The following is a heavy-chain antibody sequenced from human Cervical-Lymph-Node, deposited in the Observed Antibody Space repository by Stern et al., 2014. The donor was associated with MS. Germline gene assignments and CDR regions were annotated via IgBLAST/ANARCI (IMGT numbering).Heavy chain of an antibody. D-gene: IGHD1-26*01. CDR1: GYTFTSYY. CDR2: IDPSGGST. Sequence: MQLVESGAEVKKPGASVKVSCKASGYTFTSYYMHWVRQAPGQGLEWMGIIDPSGGSTSYAQKFQGRVTMTRDTSTSTVYMELSSLRSEDTAVYYCARVGWELLDAFDIWGQGTMVTVSS. V-gene: IGHV1-46*01. J-gene: IGHJ3*02. CDR3: ARVGWELLDAFDI.